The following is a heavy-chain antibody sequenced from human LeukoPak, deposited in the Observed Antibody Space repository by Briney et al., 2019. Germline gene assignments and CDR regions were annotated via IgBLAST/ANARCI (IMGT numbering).Heavy chain of an antibody. J-gene: IGHJ6*03. V-gene: IGHV4-59*01. CDR1: GGSISSYY. CDR3: ARVRITMVRGVRNYYYMDV. Sequence: SETLSLTCTVSGGSISSYYWSWIRQPPGKGLEWIGYIYYSGSTNYNPSLKSRVTISVDTSKNQFSLKLSSVTAADKAVYYCARVRITMVRGVRNYYYMDVWGKGTTVTVSS. D-gene: IGHD3-10*01. CDR2: IYYSGST.